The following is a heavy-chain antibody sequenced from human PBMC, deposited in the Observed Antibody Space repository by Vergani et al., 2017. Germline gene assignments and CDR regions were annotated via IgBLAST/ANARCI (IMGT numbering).Heavy chain of an antibody. V-gene: IGHV3-7*01. Sequence: VQLVESGGGVVQPGRSLRLSCAASGFTFSSYWMSWVRQAPGKGLEWVANIKQDGSEKYYVDSVKGRFTISRDNAKNSLYLQMNSLRAEDTAVYYCARDKRSGSGSYYMYYYYGMDVWGQGTTVTVSS. CDR2: IKQDGSEK. D-gene: IGHD3-10*01. CDR1: GFTFSSYW. CDR3: ARDKRSGSGSYYMYYYYGMDV. J-gene: IGHJ6*02.